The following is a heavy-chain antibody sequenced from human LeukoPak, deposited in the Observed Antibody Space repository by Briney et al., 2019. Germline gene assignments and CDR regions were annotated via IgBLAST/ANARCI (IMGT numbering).Heavy chain of an antibody. CDR2: ILNDGSQE. CDR3: ARDDALGDNALDI. J-gene: IGHJ3*02. CDR1: GFTFSSYG. D-gene: IGHD3-16*01. Sequence: HPGGSLRLSCAASGFTFSSYGMPEVRHAPGKGLEWGAVILNDGSQEKYADPVKGLFNISRDNSKNTLFLQMNSLRAEDTAVYYCARDDALGDNALDIWGQGTMVTVSS. V-gene: IGHV3-33*01.